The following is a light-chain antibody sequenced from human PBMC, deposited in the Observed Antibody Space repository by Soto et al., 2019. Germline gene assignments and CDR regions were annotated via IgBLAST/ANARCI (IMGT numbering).Light chain of an antibody. CDR3: SSYTSSAPGVL. CDR2: DVS. Sequence: QSALTQPASVSGSPGQSITISCSGTSSDVGGSDYVSWYQQHPGEAPKLMIYDVSYRPSGISNRFSGSKSGNTASLTISGLQAEDEADFCSSYTSSAPGVLFGGGTKLTVL. V-gene: IGLV2-14*03. CDR1: SSDVGGSDY. J-gene: IGLJ2*01.